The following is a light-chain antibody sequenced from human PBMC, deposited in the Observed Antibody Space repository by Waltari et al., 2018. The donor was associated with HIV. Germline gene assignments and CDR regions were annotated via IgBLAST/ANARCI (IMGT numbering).Light chain of an antibody. CDR3: CSYAGTNTYV. J-gene: IGLJ1*01. V-gene: IGLV2-23*02. CDR1: SSDVGNYNY. Sequence: QSALTQPASVSGSPGQSITISCTGTSSDVGNYNYVSWYQQHPGKVPKLMIYYVSKRPSGVSNRLSGSKSGNTASLTISGLQAEDEADYYCCSYAGTNTYVFGSGTKVTVL. CDR2: YVS.